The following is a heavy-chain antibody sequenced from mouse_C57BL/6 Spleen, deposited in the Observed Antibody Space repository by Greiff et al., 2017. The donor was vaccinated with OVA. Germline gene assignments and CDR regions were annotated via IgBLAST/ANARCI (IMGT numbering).Heavy chain of an antibody. V-gene: IGHV3-8*01. CDR2: ISYSGST. CDR1: GYSITSDY. D-gene: IGHD1-1*02. Sequence: EVKLMESGPGLAKPSPTLSLTCSVTGYSITSDYWNWIRKFPGNKLEYIGYISYSGSTYYNPSLKSRISITRDTSKNKYYLQLNSVTTEDTATDYCARDGSYVGMDYWGQGTSVTVSS. J-gene: IGHJ4*01. CDR3: ARDGSYVGMDY.